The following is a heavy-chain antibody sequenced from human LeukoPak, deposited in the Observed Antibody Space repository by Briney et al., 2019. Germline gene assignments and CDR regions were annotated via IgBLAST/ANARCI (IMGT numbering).Heavy chain of an antibody. CDR3: GGFGVSPAIHF. D-gene: IGHD1-14*01. V-gene: IGHV3-20*04. J-gene: IGHJ3*01. CDR1: GFTFDDYG. Sequence: PGGSLRLSCAASGFTFDDYGMSWVRQVLGKGLDWVSGINWSGGSTGYADSVKGRFTISRDNATNSLYLQMNGLRAEDTALYYCGGFGVSPAIHFWGQGTMVTVSS. CDR2: INWSGGST.